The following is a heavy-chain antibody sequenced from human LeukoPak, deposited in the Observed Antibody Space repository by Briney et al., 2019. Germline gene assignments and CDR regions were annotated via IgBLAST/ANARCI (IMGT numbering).Heavy chain of an antibody. CDR3: ARGLGSSWPFDY. D-gene: IGHD6-13*01. CDR1: GYTFTGYY. V-gene: IGHV1-18*04. CDR2: ISAYNGNT. J-gene: IGHJ4*02. Sequence: ASVKVSCKASGYTFTGYYMHWVRQAPGQGLEWMGWISAYNGNTNYAQKLQGRVTMTTDTSTSTAYMELRSLRSDDTAVYYCARGLGSSWPFDYWGQGTLVTVSS.